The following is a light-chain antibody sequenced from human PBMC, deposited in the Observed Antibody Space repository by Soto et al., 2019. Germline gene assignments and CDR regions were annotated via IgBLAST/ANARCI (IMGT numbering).Light chain of an antibody. CDR2: RAS. CDR1: QSVSDW. CDR3: QQYHDYWA. V-gene: IGKV1-5*03. J-gene: IGKJ1*01. Sequence: DIQITQSPSSLSASVGDRVTIACRASQSVSDWLAWYQQKPGKAPKPLIYRASNLERGVPSRLSGSGSGTEFTLTIKNLQPDDFATYYCQQYHDYWAFGQGTKVDIK.